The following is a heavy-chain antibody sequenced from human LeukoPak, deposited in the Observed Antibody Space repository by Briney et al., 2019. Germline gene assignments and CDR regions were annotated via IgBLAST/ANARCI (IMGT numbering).Heavy chain of an antibody. J-gene: IGHJ4*02. CDR1: GFTFSSYW. CDR2: IGGDGTTT. Sequence: GGSLRLSCTASGFTFSSYWMHWVRQAPGKGLVWVSHIGGDGTTTGYADSVKGRFTIPRDNAKNTLYLQMNSLRVEDTAVYYCASSIVVPGHYWGQGTLVTVSS. CDR3: ASSIVVPGHY. D-gene: IGHD6-19*01. V-gene: IGHV3-74*01.